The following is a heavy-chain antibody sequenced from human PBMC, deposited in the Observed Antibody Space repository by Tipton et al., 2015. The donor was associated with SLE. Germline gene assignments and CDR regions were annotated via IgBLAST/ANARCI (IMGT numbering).Heavy chain of an antibody. D-gene: IGHD6-13*01. CDR2: IYYSGST. CDR1: GGSISSSSYY. Sequence: TLSLTCTVSGGSISSSSYYWGWIRQPPGKGLEWIGSIYYSGSTYYNPSLKSRVTISVDTPKNQFSLKLSSVTAADTAVYYCASRVAAAALRAFDICTQGTMVTVSS. V-gene: IGHV4-39*07. CDR3: ASRVAAAALRAFDI. J-gene: IGHJ3*02.